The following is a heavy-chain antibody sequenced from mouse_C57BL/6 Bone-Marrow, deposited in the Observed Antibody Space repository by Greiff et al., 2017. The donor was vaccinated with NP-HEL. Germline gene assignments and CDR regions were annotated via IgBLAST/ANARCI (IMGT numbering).Heavy chain of an antibody. V-gene: IGHV5-6*01. CDR3: ARDGAMDY. D-gene: IGHD2-3*01. J-gene: IGHJ4*01. CDR2: ISSGGSYT. CDR1: GFTFSSYG. Sequence: EVQGVESGGDLVKPGGSLKLSCAASGFTFSSYGMSWVRQTPDKRLEWVATISSGGSYTYYPDSVKGRFTISRDNAKNTLYLQMSSLKSEDTAMYYCARDGAMDYWGQGTSVTVSS.